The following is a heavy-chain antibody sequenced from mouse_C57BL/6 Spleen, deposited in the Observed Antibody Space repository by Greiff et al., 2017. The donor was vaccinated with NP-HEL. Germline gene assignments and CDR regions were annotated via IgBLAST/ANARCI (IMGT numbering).Heavy chain of an antibody. J-gene: IGHJ4*01. V-gene: IGHV1-26*01. CDR2: INPNNGGT. Sequence: EVQLQQSGPELVKPGASVKISCKASGYTFTDYYMNWVKQSHGKSLEWIGDINPNNGGTSYNQKFKGKATLTVDKSSSTAYMELRSLTSEDSAVYYCARSFIVNYYAMDYWGQGTSVTVSS. CDR1: GYTFTDYY. CDR3: ARSFIVNYYAMDY. D-gene: IGHD2-5*01.